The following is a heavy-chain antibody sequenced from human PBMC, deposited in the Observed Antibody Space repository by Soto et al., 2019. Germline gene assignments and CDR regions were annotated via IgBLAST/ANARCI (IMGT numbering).Heavy chain of an antibody. CDR1: GFPFGTYA. Sequence: GESLSLSCAASGFPFGTYAMNWVRPAPGKGLEWVSTITDVGDATYYADSVKGRFTISRDNSKNTLFLQMNSLRAEDTAVYYCARDESPEFYSESTTHYYDAFDTWGQGTKVSVSS. V-gene: IGHV3-23*01. J-gene: IGHJ3*02. D-gene: IGHD3-22*01. CDR2: ITDVGDAT. CDR3: ARDESPEFYSESTTHYYDAFDT.